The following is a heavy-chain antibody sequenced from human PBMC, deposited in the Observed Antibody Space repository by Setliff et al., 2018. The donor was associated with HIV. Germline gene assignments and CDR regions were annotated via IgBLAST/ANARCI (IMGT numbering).Heavy chain of an antibody. CDR3: ARGRCTGGTCSGRYSYLRIDV. Sequence: SETLSLTCAVYGGTFSDYSWTWIRRPPGKGLEWIGEIHHSGRTEYNPSLTSRISMPVDSSKNQFSLRMSSVAAADTAVYYCARGRCTGGTCSGRYSYLRIDVWGKGTTVTVSS. D-gene: IGHD2-8*02. J-gene: IGHJ6*03. V-gene: IGHV4-34*08. CDR1: GGTFSDYS. CDR2: IHHSGRT.